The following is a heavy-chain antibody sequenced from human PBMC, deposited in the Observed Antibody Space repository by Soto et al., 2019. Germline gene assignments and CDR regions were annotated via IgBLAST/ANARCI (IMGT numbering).Heavy chain of an antibody. J-gene: IGHJ4*02. D-gene: IGHD6-19*01. V-gene: IGHV4-34*01. CDR3: ARHSSGWKFDY. CDR1: GGSFSGYY. Sequence: SETLSLTCAVYGGSFSGYYWSWIRQPPGKGLEWIGEINHSGSTNYNPSLKSRVTISVDTSKNQFSLKLSSVTAADTAVYYCARHSSGWKFDYWGQGTLVTVS. CDR2: INHSGST.